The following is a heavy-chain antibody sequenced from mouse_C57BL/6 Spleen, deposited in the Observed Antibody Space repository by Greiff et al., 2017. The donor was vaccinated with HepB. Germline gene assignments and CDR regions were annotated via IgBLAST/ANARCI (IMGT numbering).Heavy chain of an antibody. J-gene: IGHJ2*01. CDR3: AGGYDY. V-gene: IGHV6-3*01. CDR1: GFTFSNYW. Sequence: EVKLMESGGGLVQPGGSMKLSCVASGFTFSNYWMNWVRQSPEKGLEWVAQIRYKSDNYATHYAESVKGRFTISRDDSKSSVYLQMNNLRAGDTGIYYCAGGYDYWGQGTTLTVSS. CDR2: IRYKSDNYAT. D-gene: IGHD1-2*01.